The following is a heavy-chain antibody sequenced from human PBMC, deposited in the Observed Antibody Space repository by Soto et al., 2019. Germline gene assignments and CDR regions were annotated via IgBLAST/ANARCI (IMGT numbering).Heavy chain of an antibody. V-gene: IGHV3-21*01. J-gene: IGHJ3*02. CDR3: ARDPLGVAATEGVGAFDI. D-gene: IGHD2-15*01. CDR2: ISSSRSYI. Sequence: GGSLRLSCAASGFSFSFYSMNWVRQAPGKGLKWVSSISSSRSYIYYEDSVKGRLTISRENAKNSLYLQMNSLRAEDTAVYYCARDPLGVAATEGVGAFDIWGQGTMVTVSS. CDR1: GFSFSFYS.